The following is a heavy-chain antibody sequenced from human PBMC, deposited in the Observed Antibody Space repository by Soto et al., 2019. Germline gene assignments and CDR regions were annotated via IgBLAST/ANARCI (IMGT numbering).Heavy chain of an antibody. Sequence: QVQLVESGGGLVKPGGSLRLSCAASGFTFNDYYMSWLRQAPGKGLEWVSYIRSDGSTIYYADSVKGRFTISRDNAKNSLYLQMNSLRTEDTAVYYCATDRGRDDCSGGSCSAFDYWGQGTLVTVSS. CDR3: ATDRGRDDCSGGSCSAFDY. V-gene: IGHV3-11*01. CDR1: GFTFNDYY. CDR2: IRSDGSTI. D-gene: IGHD2-15*01. J-gene: IGHJ4*02.